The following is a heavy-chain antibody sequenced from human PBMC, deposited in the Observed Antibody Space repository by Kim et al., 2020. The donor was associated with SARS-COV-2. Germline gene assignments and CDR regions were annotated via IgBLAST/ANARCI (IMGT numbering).Heavy chain of an antibody. D-gene: IGHD1-1*01. J-gene: IGHJ4*02. V-gene: IGHV3-23*01. CDR3: ARGRPGTFDY. Sequence: YYADAVKGRFTISRDNPKNTLYLQMNSLRAEDTAVYYCARGRPGTFDYWGQGTLVTVSS.